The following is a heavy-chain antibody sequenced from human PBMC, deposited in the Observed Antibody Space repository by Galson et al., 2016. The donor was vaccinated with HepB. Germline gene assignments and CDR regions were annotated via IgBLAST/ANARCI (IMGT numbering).Heavy chain of an antibody. J-gene: IGHJ3*01. V-gene: IGHV3-9*01. CDR3: AKEPSHYGDAFDV. CDR2: ISWNSGIT. D-gene: IGHD4-17*01. CDR1: GFTLDDFG. Sequence: SLRLSCAASGFTLDDFGTHWVRQAPGKGLEWVSGISWNSGITGYEDSVKGRFTIPRDNAKNSMYLQMNSLRAEDTALYYCAKEPSHYGDAFDVWGQGTMVTVSS.